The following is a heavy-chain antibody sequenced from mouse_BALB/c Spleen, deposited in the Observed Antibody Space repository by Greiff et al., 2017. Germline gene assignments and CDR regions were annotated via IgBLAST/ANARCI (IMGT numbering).Heavy chain of an antibody. CDR1: GYTFTSYW. J-gene: IGHJ4*01. V-gene: IGHV1S81*02. CDR3: ARRGDNYDGAMDY. D-gene: IGHD1-2*01. Sequence: QVQLQQPGAELVKPGASVKLSCKASGYTFTSYWMHWVKQRPGQGLEWIGEINPSNGRTNYNEKFKSKATLTVDKSSSTAYMQLSSLTSEDSAVYYCARRGDNYDGAMDYWGQGTSVTVSS. CDR2: INPSNGRT.